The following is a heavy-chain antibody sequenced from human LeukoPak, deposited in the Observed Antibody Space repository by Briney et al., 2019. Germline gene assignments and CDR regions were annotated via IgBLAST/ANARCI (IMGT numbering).Heavy chain of an antibody. Sequence: PSETLSLTCTVSGGSISSGDSYWNWVRQPPGKGLEWIGYIYHSGSSYYTPSLTSRVTMSVDTSKNQFSLKLSSVTVTDTAVYYCAGGVYDDLYYFDFWGQGTLVTVSS. CDR3: AGGVYDDLYYFDF. CDR1: GGSISSGDSY. V-gene: IGHV4-30-4*01. J-gene: IGHJ4*02. CDR2: IYHSGSS. D-gene: IGHD3-3*01.